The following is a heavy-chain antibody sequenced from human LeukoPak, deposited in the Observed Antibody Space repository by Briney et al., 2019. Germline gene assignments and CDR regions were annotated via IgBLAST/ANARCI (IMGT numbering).Heavy chain of an antibody. CDR1: GGSISSGGYS. CDR3: ARAISGSYYGPLDY. CDR2: IYHSGST. V-gene: IGHV4-30-2*01. J-gene: IGHJ4*02. D-gene: IGHD1-26*01. Sequence: SETLSLTCAVSGGSISSGGYSWSWIRQPPGKGLEWIGYIYHSGSTYYNPSLKSRVTTSVDRSKNQFSLKLSSVTAADTAVYYCARAISGSYYGPLDYWGQGTLVTVSS.